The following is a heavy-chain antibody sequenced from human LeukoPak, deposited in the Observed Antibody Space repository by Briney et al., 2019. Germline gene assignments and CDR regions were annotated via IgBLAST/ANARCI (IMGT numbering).Heavy chain of an antibody. V-gene: IGHV4-61*02. D-gene: IGHD3-22*01. CDR2: IYTSGST. J-gene: IGHJ5*02. CDR1: GGSISSGSYY. Sequence: SETLSLTCTVSGGSISSGSYYWRWIRQPAGKGLQWIGRIYTSGSTNYNPSLKSRVTISVDTSKNQFSLKLSSVTAADTAVYYCARGVVVVKGNWFDPWGQGTLVTVSS. CDR3: ARGVVVVKGNWFDP.